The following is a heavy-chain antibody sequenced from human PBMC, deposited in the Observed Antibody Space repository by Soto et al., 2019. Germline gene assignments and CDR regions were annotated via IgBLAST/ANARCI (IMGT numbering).Heavy chain of an antibody. CDR1: GYTLTELS. CDR2: FDPEDGET. Sequence: GASVKVSCKVSGYTLTELSMHWVRQAPGKGLEWMGGFDPEDGETIYAQKFQGRVTMTGDTSTDTAYMELSSLRSEDTAVYYCAMMAMVRGVINYYYYGMDVWGKGTTVTVSS. CDR3: AMMAMVRGVINYYYYGMDV. D-gene: IGHD3-10*01. J-gene: IGHJ6*04. V-gene: IGHV1-24*01.